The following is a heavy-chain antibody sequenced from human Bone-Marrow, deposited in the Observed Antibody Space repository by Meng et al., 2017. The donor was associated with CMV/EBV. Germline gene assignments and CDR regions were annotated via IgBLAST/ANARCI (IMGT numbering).Heavy chain of an antibody. CDR3: ATVKRGTRWFDP. V-gene: IGHV1-24*01. J-gene: IGHJ5*02. CDR2: FDPEDGET. D-gene: IGHD1-1*01. CDR1: GGTFSSYA. Sequence: ASGKVSCKASGGTFSSYAISWVRQAPGQGLEWMGGFDPEDGETIYAQKFQGRVTLTEDISTDTGYMELSSLRSEDTAVYYCATVKRGTRWFDPWGQGTLVTVSS.